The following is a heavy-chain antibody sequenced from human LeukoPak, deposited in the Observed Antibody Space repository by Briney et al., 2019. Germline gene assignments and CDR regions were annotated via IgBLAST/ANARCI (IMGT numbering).Heavy chain of an antibody. J-gene: IGHJ3*02. CDR1: GFTFSSYW. CDR3: ARDLFQGASRDAFDI. V-gene: IGHV3-74*01. CDR2: INSDGSST. Sequence: PGGSLRLSCAASGFTFSSYWMHWVRQAPGKGLVWVSRINSDGSSTSYADSVKGQFTISRDDAKNTLYLQMNSLRAEDTAMYYCARDLFQGASRDAFDIWGQGTMVTVSS. D-gene: IGHD1-26*01.